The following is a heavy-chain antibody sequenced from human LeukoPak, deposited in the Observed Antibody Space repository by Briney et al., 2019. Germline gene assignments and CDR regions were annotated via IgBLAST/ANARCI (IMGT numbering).Heavy chain of an antibody. J-gene: IGHJ2*01. CDR2: INPNSGGT. D-gene: IGHD2-15*01. V-gene: IGHV1-2*02. CDR3: ARSTTYYCSGGSCSPRWYFDL. Sequence: ASVKVSCKASGYTFTGYYMHWVRQAPGQGLEWMGWINPNSGGTNYAQKFQGRVTMTRDTSISTAYMELSRLRSDDTAVYYCARSTTYYCSGGSCSPRWYFDLWGRGTLVTVSS. CDR1: GYTFTGYY.